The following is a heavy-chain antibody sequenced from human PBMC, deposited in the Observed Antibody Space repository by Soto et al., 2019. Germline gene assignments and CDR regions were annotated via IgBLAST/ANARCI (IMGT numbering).Heavy chain of an antibody. J-gene: IGHJ5*02. V-gene: IGHV3-30*18. CDR3: AKEAYYDFWSGYSAQGDWFDP. CDR2: ISYDGSNK. D-gene: IGHD3-3*01. Sequence: RSALRLSCAASGFTFSSYGMHWVRQAPGKGLEWVAVISYDGSNKYYADSVKGRFTISRDNSKNTLYLQMNSLRAEDTAVYYCAKEAYYDFWSGYSAQGDWFDPWGQGTLVTVSS. CDR1: GFTFSSYG.